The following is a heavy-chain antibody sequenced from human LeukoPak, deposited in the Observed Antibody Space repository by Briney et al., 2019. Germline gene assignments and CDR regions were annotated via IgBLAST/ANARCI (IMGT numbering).Heavy chain of an antibody. Sequence: GASVKVSCKASGYIFTSYGISWVRQAPGQGLEWMGWISAYNGNTNYAQKLQGRVTMTTDTSTSTAYMELRSLRSDDTAVYYCARDFSWDSTVTTYPHYWGQGTLVTVSS. V-gene: IGHV1-18*01. J-gene: IGHJ4*02. CDR3: ARDFSWDSTVTTYPHY. D-gene: IGHD4-11*01. CDR2: ISAYNGNT. CDR1: GYIFTSYG.